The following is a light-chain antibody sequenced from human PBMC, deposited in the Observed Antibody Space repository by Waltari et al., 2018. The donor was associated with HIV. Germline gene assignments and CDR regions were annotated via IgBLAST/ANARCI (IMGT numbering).Light chain of an antibody. CDR2: EDT. V-gene: IGLV2-23*01. CDR1: SSDVGGFSL. CDR3: CSYGGFTTYV. Sequence: QSALTPPASVSGHPGQSIPISCIGTSSDVGGFSLVSWYQHHPGKAPQLLIFEDTERPSGVSNRFSASKSGTTASLTISGLLAEDAADYYCCSYGGFTTYVFGSGTKVTVL. J-gene: IGLJ1*01.